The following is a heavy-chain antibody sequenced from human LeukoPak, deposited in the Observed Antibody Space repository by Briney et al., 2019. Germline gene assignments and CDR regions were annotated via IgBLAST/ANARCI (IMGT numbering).Heavy chain of an antibody. CDR3: ARERTGTTFGNYYYYGMDV. V-gene: IGHV1-2*04. Sequence: ASVNVPCKASGYTFTDYYMHWVRQAPGQGLEWMGWINPNSGGTNYAQKFQGWVTMTRDTSISTAYMKLSRLRSDDTAVYYCARERTGTTFGNYYYYGMDVWGQGTTVTVSS. CDR2: INPNSGGT. D-gene: IGHD1-1*01. CDR1: GYTFTDYY. J-gene: IGHJ6*02.